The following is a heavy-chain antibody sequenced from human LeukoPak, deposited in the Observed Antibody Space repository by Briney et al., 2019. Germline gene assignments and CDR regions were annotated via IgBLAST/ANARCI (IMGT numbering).Heavy chain of an antibody. V-gene: IGHV1-18*01. CDR3: ARDVAVITMVRGVIPDAFDI. CDR1: GYTFTSYG. Sequence: ASVKVSCKASGYTFTSYGISWVRQAPGQGLEWMGWISAYNGNTNYAQKFQGRVTITADESTSTAYMELSSLRSEDTAVYYCARDVAVITMVRGVIPDAFDIWGQGTMVTVSS. J-gene: IGHJ3*02. CDR2: ISAYNGNT. D-gene: IGHD3-10*01.